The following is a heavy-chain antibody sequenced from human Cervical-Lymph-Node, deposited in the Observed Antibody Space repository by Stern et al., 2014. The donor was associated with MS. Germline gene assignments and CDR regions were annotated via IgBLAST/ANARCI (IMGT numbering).Heavy chain of an antibody. Sequence: LVQSGGGLVQPGGALRLSCAASGFTFRSYWMNWGRPAPGKGLEWVANIKEDGSETYYVDSVKGRFTISRDNAKNSLYLQMNSLRAEDTAVYYCARGSDTWGQGTLVTVSS. CDR3: ARGSDT. V-gene: IGHV3-7*01. CDR1: GFTFRSYW. D-gene: IGHD2-15*01. J-gene: IGHJ5*02. CDR2: IKEDGSET.